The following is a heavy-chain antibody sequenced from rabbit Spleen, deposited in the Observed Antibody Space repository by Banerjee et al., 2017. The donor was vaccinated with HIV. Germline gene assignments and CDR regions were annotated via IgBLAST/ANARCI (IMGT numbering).Heavy chain of an antibody. J-gene: IGHJ4*01. CDR3: ARDGYSRGWGIVLYYFNL. CDR2: ISAGSTTGT. Sequence: QSLEESGGGLVQPEGSLTLTCTASGFSFSSRYYMCWVRQAPGKGLEWIACISAGSTTGTYYASWAKGRFTISKTSSTTVTLQMTSLTAADTAAYFCARDGYSRGWGIVLYYFNLWGQGTLVTVS. V-gene: IGHV1S40*01. D-gene: IGHD4-1*01. CDR1: GFSFSSRYY.